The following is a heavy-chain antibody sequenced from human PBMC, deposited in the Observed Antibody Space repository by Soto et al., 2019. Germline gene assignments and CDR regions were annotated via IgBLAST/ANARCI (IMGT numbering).Heavy chain of an antibody. Sequence: ASVKVSCKASGYTFTSYGISCVRQAPGQGLEWMGWISAYNGNTNYAQKLQGRVTMTTDTSTSTAYMELRSLRSDDTAVYYCARDRELIGWALVDYWGQGTLVTVSS. V-gene: IGHV1-18*01. CDR1: GYTFTSYG. CDR3: ARDRELIGWALVDY. D-gene: IGHD1-7*01. J-gene: IGHJ4*02. CDR2: ISAYNGNT.